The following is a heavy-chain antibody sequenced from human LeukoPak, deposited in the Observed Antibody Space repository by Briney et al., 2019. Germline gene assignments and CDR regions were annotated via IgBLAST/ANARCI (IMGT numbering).Heavy chain of an antibody. D-gene: IGHD2-2*01. CDR1: GYTFTSYY. CDR3: ARVLCSSTSCYSSPWFDP. CDR2: INPNSGGT. Sequence: ASVKVSCKASGYTFTSYYMHWVRQAPGQGLEWMGWINPNSGGTNYAQKFQGRVTMTRDMSTSTVYMELSSLRSEDTAVYYCARVLCSSTSCYSSPWFDPWGQGTLVTVSS. V-gene: IGHV1-2*02. J-gene: IGHJ5*02.